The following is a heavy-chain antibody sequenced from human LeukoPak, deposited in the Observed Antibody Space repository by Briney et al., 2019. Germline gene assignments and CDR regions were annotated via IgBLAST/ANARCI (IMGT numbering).Heavy chain of an antibody. CDR3: ARDALWFGAVRHLDY. V-gene: IGHV1-18*01. Sequence: ASVKVSCKASGYTFTSYGISWVRQAPGQGLEWMGWISAYNGNTNYAQKLQGRVTMTTDTSTSTAYMELRSLRSDDTAVYYCARDALWFGAVRHLDYWGQGTLVTVSS. D-gene: IGHD3-10*01. CDR2: ISAYNGNT. J-gene: IGHJ4*02. CDR1: GYTFTSYG.